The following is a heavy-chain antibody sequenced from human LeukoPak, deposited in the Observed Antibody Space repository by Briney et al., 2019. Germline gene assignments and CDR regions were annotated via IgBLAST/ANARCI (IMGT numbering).Heavy chain of an antibody. CDR1: GGSISSYY. CDR3: ARGRRGSGYCSSTSCYKGGTYNWFDP. Sequence: SETLSLTCTVSGGSISSYYWSWIRQPPGKGLEWIGYIYTSGSTNYNPSLKSRVTISVDTSKNQFSLKLSSVTAADTAVYYCARGRRGSGYCSSTSCYKGGTYNWFDPWGQGTLVTVSS. J-gene: IGHJ5*02. V-gene: IGHV4-4*09. D-gene: IGHD2-2*01. CDR2: IYTSGST.